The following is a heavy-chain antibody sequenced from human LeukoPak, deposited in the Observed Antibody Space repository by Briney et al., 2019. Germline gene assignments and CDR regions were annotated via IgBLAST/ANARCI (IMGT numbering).Heavy chain of an antibody. J-gene: IGHJ4*02. CDR2: ISGSGGST. CDR1: GFTFNSYA. Sequence: GGSLRLSCAASGFTFNSYAMNWVRQAPGTGLEWVSAISGSGGSTYYADSVKGRFTISRDNSKNTLYLQMNSLRAEDTAVYYSAKPDCSSTSCYTFDSWGQGTLVTVSS. V-gene: IGHV3-23*01. D-gene: IGHD2-2*02. CDR3: AKPDCSSTSCYTFDS.